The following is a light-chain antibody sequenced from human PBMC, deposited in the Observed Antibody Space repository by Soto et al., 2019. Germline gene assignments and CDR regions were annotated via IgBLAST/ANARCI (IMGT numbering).Light chain of an antibody. J-gene: IGKJ5*01. V-gene: IGKV1-39*01. CDR3: QQGYSTTIT. CDR1: QSISSY. Sequence: PSSLSASLGDRVAITCRESQSISSYLNWYQQKPGKAPKVLIYAASNLQSGVPSRFSGSGSGTDFALTISSLQPEDFATYYCQQGYSTTITFGQGTRLEIK. CDR2: AAS.